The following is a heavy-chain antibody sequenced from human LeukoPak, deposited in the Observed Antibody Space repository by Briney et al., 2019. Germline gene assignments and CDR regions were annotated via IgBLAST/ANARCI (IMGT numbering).Heavy chain of an antibody. CDR1: GGSISSYY. V-gene: IGHV4-4*07. Sequence: SETLPLTCTVSGGSISSYYWSWIRQPAGKGLEWIGRIYTSGSTNYNPSLKSRVTMSVDTSKNQFSLKLSSVTAADTAVYYCARTTVTTLYFDLWGRGTLVTVSS. CDR3: ARTTVTTLYFDL. J-gene: IGHJ2*01. CDR2: IYTSGST. D-gene: IGHD4-11*01.